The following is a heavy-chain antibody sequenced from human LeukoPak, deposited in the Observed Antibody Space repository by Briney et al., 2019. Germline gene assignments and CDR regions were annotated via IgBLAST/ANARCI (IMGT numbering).Heavy chain of an antibody. CDR1: GFIFDNYG. CDR2: INWNGGST. CDR3: STVTVYYDSSDYFDF. Sequence: PGGSLRLSCAASGFIFDNYGMSWVRQAPGKGLEWVSGINWNGGSTGYADSVKGRLTISRDKAKNSLYLQLNSLRAEDTTLYYCSTVTVYYDSSDYFDFWGQGALVTVSS. D-gene: IGHD3-22*01. V-gene: IGHV3-20*04. J-gene: IGHJ4*02.